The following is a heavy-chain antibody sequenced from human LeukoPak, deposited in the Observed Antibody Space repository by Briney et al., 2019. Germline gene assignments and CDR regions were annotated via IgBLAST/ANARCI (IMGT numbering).Heavy chain of an antibody. D-gene: IGHD2-2*01. V-gene: IGHV1-18*01. Sequence: GASVKVSCKASGYTFTNYGISWARQDPGQGLEWMGWISAYNGNTNYAQKLQGRVTMTADTSTTTAYMELRSLRSDDTAVYYCARGYCSSATCRHFDYWGQGALVTVSS. CDR2: ISAYNGNT. CDR3: ARGYCSSATCRHFDY. J-gene: IGHJ4*02. CDR1: GYTFTNYG.